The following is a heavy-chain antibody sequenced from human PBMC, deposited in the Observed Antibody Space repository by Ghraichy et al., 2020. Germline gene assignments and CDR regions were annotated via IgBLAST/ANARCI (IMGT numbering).Heavy chain of an antibody. CDR2: IIPILGIA. CDR3: ASSRFLEWLLYEGPGDWFDP. CDR1: GGTFSSYA. Sequence: SVKVSCKASGGTFSSYAISWVRQAPGQGLEWMGRIIPILGIANYAQKFQGRVTITADKSTSTAYMELSSLRSEDTAVYYCASSRFLEWLLYEGPGDWFDPWGQGTLVTVSS. D-gene: IGHD3-3*01. J-gene: IGHJ5*02. V-gene: IGHV1-69*04.